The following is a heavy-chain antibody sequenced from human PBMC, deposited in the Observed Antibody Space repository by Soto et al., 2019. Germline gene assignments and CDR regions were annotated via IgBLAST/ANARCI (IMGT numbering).Heavy chain of an antibody. D-gene: IGHD6-13*01. CDR2: IWYDGSNK. V-gene: IGHV3-33*01. CDR1: GFTFSSYG. J-gene: IGHJ3*02. Sequence: QVHLVECGGGVVQPGRSLRLPCAASGFTFSSYGMHWVRQAPGKGLEWVAVIWYDGSNKYYADSVKGRFTISRDNSKNTLYLQMNSLRAEDTAVYYCARNSAAAGSAFDIWGQGTMVTVSS. CDR3: ARNSAAAGSAFDI.